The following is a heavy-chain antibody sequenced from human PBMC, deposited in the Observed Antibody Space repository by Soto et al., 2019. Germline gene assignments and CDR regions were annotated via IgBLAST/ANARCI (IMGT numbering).Heavy chain of an antibody. CDR2: IDNNGDST. CDR1: GFTFSWFG. V-gene: IGHV3-64D*06. D-gene: IGHD6-13*01. J-gene: IGHJ5*01. CDR3: VKGGYSSSWYDSRLFDS. Sequence: GGSLRLSCSAPGFTFSWFGMHWVRQAPRQGLEYVSAIDNNGDSTYYADSVKGRFTISRDNSKNTLYLQMSSLRAEDTAVYYCVKGGYSSSWYDSRLFDSWSQGTLVTISS.